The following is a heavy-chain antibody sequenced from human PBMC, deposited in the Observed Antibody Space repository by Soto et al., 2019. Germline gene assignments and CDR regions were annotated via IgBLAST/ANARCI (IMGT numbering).Heavy chain of an antibody. CDR1: GGSISSGGYY. CDR2: IYYSGST. D-gene: IGHD3-22*01. Sequence: SETLSLTCTASGGSISSGGYYWSWIRQHPGKGLEWIGYIYYSGSTYYNPSLKSRVTISVDTSKNQFSLKLSSVTAADTAVYYCARAFLEYDSSGYPDYWGQGTLVTVSS. J-gene: IGHJ4*02. V-gene: IGHV4-31*03. CDR3: ARAFLEYDSSGYPDY.